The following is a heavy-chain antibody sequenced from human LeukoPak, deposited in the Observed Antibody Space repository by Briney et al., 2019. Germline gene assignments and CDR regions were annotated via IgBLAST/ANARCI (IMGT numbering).Heavy chain of an antibody. J-gene: IGHJ3*02. V-gene: IGHV3-15*01. Sequence: PGGSLRLSCAASGFTFSDAWMRWVRQAPGNGLEWVGRIKSKTDGWTTDYAAPVKGRFTISRDDSKNTVFLQMNTLRTEDTAVYYCTTGLLRRYAFDIWGRGTMVTVSS. CDR2: IKSKTDGWTT. D-gene: IGHD1-26*01. CDR1: GFTFSDAW. CDR3: TTGLLRRYAFDI.